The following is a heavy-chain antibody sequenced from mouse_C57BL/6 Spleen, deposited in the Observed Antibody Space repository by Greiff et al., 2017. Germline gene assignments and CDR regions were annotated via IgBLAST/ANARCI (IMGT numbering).Heavy chain of an antibody. CDR3: ARGGYYDAMDY. D-gene: IGHD1-1*02. Sequence: EVKLVESEGGLVQPGSSMKLSCTASGFTFSDYYMAWVRQVPEKGLEWVANINYDGSSTYYLDSLKSRFIISRDTAKNMLYLQMSSLKSEDTATYYCARGGYYDAMDYWGQGTSVTVSS. V-gene: IGHV5-16*01. CDR2: INYDGSST. CDR1: GFTFSDYY. J-gene: IGHJ4*01.